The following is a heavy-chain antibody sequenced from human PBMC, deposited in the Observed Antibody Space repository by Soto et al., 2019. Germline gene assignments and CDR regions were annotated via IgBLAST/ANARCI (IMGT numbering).Heavy chain of an antibody. CDR2: IKQDGSEK. CDR3: ARGVIYDSSGPDLDY. J-gene: IGHJ4*02. D-gene: IGHD3-22*01. CDR1: GVTFGIYW. V-gene: IGHV3-7*01. Sequence: GGSLRLSCTASGVTFGIYWMSWVRQAPGKGLEWVANIKQDGSEKYYVDSVKGRFTISRDNAKNSLYLQMNSLRAEDTAVYYCARGVIYDSSGPDLDYWGQGTLVTVSS.